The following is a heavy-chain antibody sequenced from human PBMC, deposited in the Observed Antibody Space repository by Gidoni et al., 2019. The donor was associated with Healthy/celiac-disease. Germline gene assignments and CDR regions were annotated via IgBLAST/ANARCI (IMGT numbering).Heavy chain of an antibody. D-gene: IGHD2-15*01. CDR3: ARTSYCSGGSCYITNRGGFDY. J-gene: IGHJ4*02. V-gene: IGHV4-39*01. Sequence: NPSLKSRVTISVDTSKNQFSLKLSSVTAADTAVYYCARTSYCSGGSCYITNRGGFDYWGQGTLVTVSS.